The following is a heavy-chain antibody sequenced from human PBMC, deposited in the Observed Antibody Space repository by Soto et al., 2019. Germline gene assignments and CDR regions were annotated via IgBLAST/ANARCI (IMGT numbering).Heavy chain of an antibody. V-gene: IGHV4-39*01. CDR1: GGSISSSSYY. CDR3: ASEGVVVINYFXY. J-gene: IGHJ4*02. D-gene: IGHD3-22*01. Sequence: SETLSLTCTVSGGSISSSSYYWGWIRQPPGKGLEWIGSIYYSGSTYYNPSLKSRVTISVDTSKNQFSLRLSSVTAADTAVYYCASEGVVVINYFXYWGQGTLVTVSS. CDR2: IYYSGST.